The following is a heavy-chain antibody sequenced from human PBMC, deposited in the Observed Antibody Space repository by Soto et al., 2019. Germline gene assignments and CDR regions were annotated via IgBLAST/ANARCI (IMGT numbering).Heavy chain of an antibody. V-gene: IGHV4-30-4*08. CDR3: ARDPTGYYYDSSGSYYGMDV. Sequence: PSETLSLTSTVSGGSISSGDYYWSWIRQPTGKGLEWIGYIYYSGSTYYNPSLKSRVTISVDTSKNQFSLKLSSVTAADTAVYYCARDPTGYYYDSSGSYYGMDVWGQVTTVTVSS. J-gene: IGHJ6*02. D-gene: IGHD3-22*01. CDR1: GGSISSGDYY. CDR2: IYYSGST.